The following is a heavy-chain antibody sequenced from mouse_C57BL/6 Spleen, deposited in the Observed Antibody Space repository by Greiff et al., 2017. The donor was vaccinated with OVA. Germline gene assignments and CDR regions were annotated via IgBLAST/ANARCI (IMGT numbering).Heavy chain of an antibody. CDR2: IDPNSGGT. CDR3: AREDYDGNFDV. J-gene: IGHJ1*03. D-gene: IGHD2-4*01. V-gene: IGHV1-72*01. CDR1: GYTFTSYW. Sequence: QVQLKQPGAELVKPGASVKLSCKASGYTFTSYWMHWVKQRPGRGLEWIGRIDPNSGGTKYNEKFKSKATLTVDKPSSTAYMQLSSLTSEDSAVYYCAREDYDGNFDVWGTGTTVTVSS.